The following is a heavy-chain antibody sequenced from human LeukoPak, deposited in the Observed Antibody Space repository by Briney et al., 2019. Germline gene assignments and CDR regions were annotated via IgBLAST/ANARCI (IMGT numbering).Heavy chain of an antibody. CDR2: ISGSGGST. J-gene: IGHJ4*02. CDR3: AKPPTYYYDSSGYYY. V-gene: IGHV3-23*01. Sequence: GGSLRLSCAASGFAFSSYAMSWVRQAPGKGLEWVSAISGSGGSTYYADSVKGRFTISRDNSKNTLYLQMNSLRAEDTAVYYCAKPPTYYYDSSGYYYWGQGTLVTVSS. CDR1: GFAFSSYA. D-gene: IGHD3-22*01.